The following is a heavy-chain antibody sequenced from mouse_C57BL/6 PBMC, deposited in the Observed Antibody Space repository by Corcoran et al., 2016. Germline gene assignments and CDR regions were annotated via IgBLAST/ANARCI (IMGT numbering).Heavy chain of an antibody. D-gene: IGHD2-1*01. Sequence: DVQLQESGPGLVKPSQSLSLTCSVTGYSITSGYYWNWIRQFPGNKLEWMGYISYDGSNNYNPSLKNRISFTRDTSKNQFFLKLNSVTTEDTATYYCASQSIYGNYPFAYWGQGTLVTVSA. CDR2: ISYDGSN. CDR3: ASQSIYGNYPFAY. V-gene: IGHV3-6*01. J-gene: IGHJ3*01. CDR1: GYSITSGYY.